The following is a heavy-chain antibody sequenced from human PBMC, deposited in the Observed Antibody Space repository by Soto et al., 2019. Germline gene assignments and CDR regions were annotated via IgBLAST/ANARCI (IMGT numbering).Heavy chain of an antibody. CDR1: GYTFTNNV. CDR2: VNAGNDNT. V-gene: IGHV1-3*01. Sequence: SVKVSCKTSGYTFTNNVIHCVRESPGQTLEWIGWVNAGNDNTKWSREFQGRLTLTKDTSATTAYMELSSLTPEDTAIYFCAREVPYGYSRFDYWGQGTLVTVSS. J-gene: IGHJ4*02. CDR3: AREVPYGYSRFDY. D-gene: IGHD5-18*01.